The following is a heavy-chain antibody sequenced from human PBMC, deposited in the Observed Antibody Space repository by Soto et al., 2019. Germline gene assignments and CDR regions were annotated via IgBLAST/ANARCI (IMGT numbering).Heavy chain of an antibody. CDR1: GFTFSSYA. D-gene: IGHD2-2*01. V-gene: IGHV3-23*01. Sequence: HPGGSLRLSCAASGFTFSSYAMSWVRQAPGKGLEWVSAISGSGGSTYYADSVKGRFTISRDNSKNTLYLQMNSLRAEDTAVYYCAKCSDQLLSVDYFDYWGQGTLVTVSS. J-gene: IGHJ4*02. CDR3: AKCSDQLLSVDYFDY. CDR2: ISGSGGST.